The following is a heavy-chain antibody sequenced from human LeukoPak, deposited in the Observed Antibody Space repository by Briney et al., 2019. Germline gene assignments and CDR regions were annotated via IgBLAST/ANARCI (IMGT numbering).Heavy chain of an antibody. D-gene: IGHD6-19*01. V-gene: IGHV3-7*01. CDR1: GFTLSSYW. CDR3: ATAVASSSGWYADY. J-gene: IGHJ4*02. Sequence: GGSLRLSCAASGFTLSSYWMSWVRQAPGKGLEWVANIKQDGSEKYYVDSVKGRFTISRDNAKNSLYLQMNSLRAEDTAVYYCATAVASSSGWYADYWGQGTLVTVSS. CDR2: IKQDGSEK.